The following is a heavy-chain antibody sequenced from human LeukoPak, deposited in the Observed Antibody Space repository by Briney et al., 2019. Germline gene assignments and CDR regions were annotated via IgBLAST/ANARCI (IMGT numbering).Heavy chain of an antibody. D-gene: IGHD3-3*01. CDR1: GGSISSYY. J-gene: IGHJ6*02. V-gene: IGHV4-59*01. CDR3: ARVRYDFWSGGGHMDV. CDR2: VYYSGST. Sequence: SETLSLTCTVSGGSISSYYWSWIRQPPGKGLEWIGYVYYSGSTNYNPSLKSRVTISVDTSKNQFSLKLSSVTAADTAVYYCARVRYDFWSGGGHMDVWGQGTTVTVSS.